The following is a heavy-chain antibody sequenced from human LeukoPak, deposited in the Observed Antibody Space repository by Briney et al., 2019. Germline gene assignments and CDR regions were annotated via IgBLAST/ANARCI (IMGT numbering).Heavy chain of an antibody. V-gene: IGHV3-11*04. D-gene: IGHD3-3*01. CDR3: ARVYDFWSGYYLDY. Sequence: KPGGSLRVSCAATGFTFSDYCMTWIRQAPGKGLECVSYISSTGDRIYYADSVRGRFTISRDNAKNSLSLQMDSLRAEDTAIYYCARVYDFWSGYYLDYWGQGALVTVSS. CDR1: GFTFSDYC. J-gene: IGHJ4*02. CDR2: ISSTGDRI.